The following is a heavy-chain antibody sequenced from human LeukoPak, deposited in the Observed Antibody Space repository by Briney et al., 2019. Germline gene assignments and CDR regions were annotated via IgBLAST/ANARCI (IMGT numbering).Heavy chain of an antibody. V-gene: IGHV3-30*18. Sequence: GGSLRLSCAASGFTFSSYGMHWVRQAPGKGLEWVAVISYDGSSKYYADSVKGRFTISRDNSKNTLYLQMNSLRAEDTAVYYCAKDLVAFRVTAIPFDYWGQGTLVTVSS. CDR3: AKDLVAFRVTAIPFDY. CDR2: ISYDGSSK. J-gene: IGHJ4*02. CDR1: GFTFSSYG. D-gene: IGHD2-21*02.